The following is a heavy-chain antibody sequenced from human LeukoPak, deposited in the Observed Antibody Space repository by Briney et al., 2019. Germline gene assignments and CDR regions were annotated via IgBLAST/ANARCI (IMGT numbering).Heavy chain of an antibody. V-gene: IGHV1-46*01. CDR1: GYTFTTYY. CDR3: VRASNYVSLNYHLDY. J-gene: IGHJ4*02. Sequence: ASVTVSFKASGYTFTTYYMHWVRQAPGQGLEWMGIINPNGGSTSYAQNRVTMTRDTSTSTFYMELSSLKSEDTALYHCVRASNYVSLNYHLDYWGQGTLVTVS. D-gene: IGHD3-10*01. CDR2: INPNGGST.